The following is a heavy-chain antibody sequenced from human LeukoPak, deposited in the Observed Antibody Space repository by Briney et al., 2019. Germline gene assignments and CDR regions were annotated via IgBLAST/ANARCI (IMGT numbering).Heavy chain of an antibody. CDR2: ISSSSSYI. D-gene: IGHD3-22*01. CDR1: GFTFSSYG. J-gene: IGHJ4*02. V-gene: IGHV3-21*01. CDR3: AREYYYDSSGYHNNFDY. Sequence: GGSLRLSCAASGFTFSSYGMNWVRQAPGKGLEWVSSISSSSSYIYYADSVKGRFTISRDNAKNSLYLQMNSLRAEDTAVYYCAREYYYDSSGYHNNFDYWGQGTLVTVSS.